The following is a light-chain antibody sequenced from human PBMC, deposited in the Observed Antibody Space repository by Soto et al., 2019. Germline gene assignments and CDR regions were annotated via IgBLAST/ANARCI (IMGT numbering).Light chain of an antibody. Sequence: QSVLTQPPSVSGAPGQRVTISCTGSSSNIGAGYDVHWYQHLPGTAPKLLIYGNSNRPSGVPDRFSGSKSGTSASLAITGLQAADEADYYCQSSDSSLSVYVFGPGTKLTVL. V-gene: IGLV1-40*01. CDR2: GNS. CDR1: SSNIGAGYD. CDR3: QSSDSSLSVYV. J-gene: IGLJ1*01.